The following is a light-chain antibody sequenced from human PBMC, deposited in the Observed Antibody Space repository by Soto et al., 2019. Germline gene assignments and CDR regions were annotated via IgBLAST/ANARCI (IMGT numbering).Light chain of an antibody. CDR1: QSISSY. CDR3: QQYKSYST. J-gene: IGKJ1*01. V-gene: IGKV1-13*02. CDR2: DAS. Sequence: AVHLPQSPSSLSASVGDRFTITCRASQSISSYLNWYQQKPGKAPRLLIYDASTLESGVPSRFSGSGSGTEFTLTINNLQPDDLATYICQQYKSYSTFGRGTKVDIK.